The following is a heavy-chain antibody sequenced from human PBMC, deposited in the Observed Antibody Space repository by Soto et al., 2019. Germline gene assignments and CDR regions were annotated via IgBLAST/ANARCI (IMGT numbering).Heavy chain of an antibody. CDR3: ARAGGTTVTGLWHFDS. J-gene: IGHJ4*02. D-gene: IGHD4-17*01. V-gene: IGHV3-33*01. CDR2: IWYDGTQK. CDR1: GFTFNTYS. Sequence: VGSLRLSCEASGFTFNTYSMHWVRQPPGKGLEWLAAIWYDGTQKYYADSVKGRFIISRDNSKKTLYLEMNSLRAEDTAVYYCARAGGTTVTGLWHFDSWGQGALVTVSS.